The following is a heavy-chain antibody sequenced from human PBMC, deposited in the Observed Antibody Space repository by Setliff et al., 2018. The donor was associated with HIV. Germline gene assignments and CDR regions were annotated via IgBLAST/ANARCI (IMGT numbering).Heavy chain of an antibody. CDR3: ARGGNDYSFRHFDY. J-gene: IGHJ4*02. CDR2: IRSKRYGETT. Sequence: PGGSLRLSCTASGLTFGDYDMSWVRQAPGKGLEWVSFIRSKRYGETTEYAASVIGRFTISRDDSKNSLFLQMNGLRAEDTAIYYCARGGNDYSFRHFDYWGQGTPVTVSS. D-gene: IGHD4-4*01. V-gene: IGHV3-49*04. CDR1: GLTFGDYD.